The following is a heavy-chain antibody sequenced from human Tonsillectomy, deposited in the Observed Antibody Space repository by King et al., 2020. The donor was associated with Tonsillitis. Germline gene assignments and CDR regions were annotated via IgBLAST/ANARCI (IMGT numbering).Heavy chain of an antibody. CDR1: GGSISSSSYY. D-gene: IGHD5-18*01. J-gene: IGHJ5*02. Sequence: QLQESGPGLVKPSETLSLTCPVSGGSISSSSYYWGWIRQPPGKGLEWIGSIYYSGSTYYNPSLKSRVTISVDTSKNQFSLKLSSVTAADTAVYYCARHPYSYGLNWFDPWGQGTLVTVSS. CDR3: ARHPYSYGLNWFDP. CDR2: IYYSGST. V-gene: IGHV4-39*07.